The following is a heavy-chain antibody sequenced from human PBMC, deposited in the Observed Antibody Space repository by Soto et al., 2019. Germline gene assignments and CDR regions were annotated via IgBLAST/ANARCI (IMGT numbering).Heavy chain of an antibody. Sequence: QVPLVQSGAEVKKPGASVKVSCKASGYTFTSYDINWVRQATGQGLEWMGWMNPNSGNTDYAQKFQGRVTMTRNTSISTAYMELSSLRSEDTAVYYCARFRPYSSGGRVDPWGQGTLVTVSS. V-gene: IGHV1-8*01. D-gene: IGHD6-19*01. CDR1: GYTFTSYD. CDR2: MNPNSGNT. J-gene: IGHJ5*02. CDR3: ARFRPYSSGGRVDP.